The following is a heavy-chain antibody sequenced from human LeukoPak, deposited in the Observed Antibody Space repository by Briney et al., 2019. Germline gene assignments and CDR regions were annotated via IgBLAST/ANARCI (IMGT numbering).Heavy chain of an antibody. CDR1: GYTFTSYY. D-gene: IGHD2-8*01. Sequence: ASVKVSCKASGYTFTSYYMHWVRQAPGQGLEWMGIINPSGGSTSYAQKFQGRVTMTRDTSTSTVYMELSSLRSEDAAVYYCAREGITNGWFDPWGQGTLVTVSS. V-gene: IGHV1-46*01. CDR2: INPSGGST. J-gene: IGHJ5*02. CDR3: AREGITNGWFDP.